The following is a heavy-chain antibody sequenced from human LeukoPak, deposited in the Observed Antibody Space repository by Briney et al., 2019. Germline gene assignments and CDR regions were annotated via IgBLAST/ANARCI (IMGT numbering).Heavy chain of an antibody. J-gene: IGHJ4*02. CDR2: IYYSGTT. CDR3: ARESRDVETEGFDY. D-gene: IGHD5-24*01. CDR1: GGSISSGGYY. V-gene: IGHV4-61*08. Sequence: SETLSLTCTVFGGSISSGGYYWSWIRQPPGKGLEWIGYIYYSGTTKYNPSLKSRVTISVDTSKNQFSLRLSSVTAADTAVYYCARESRDVETEGFDYWGQGTLVTVSS.